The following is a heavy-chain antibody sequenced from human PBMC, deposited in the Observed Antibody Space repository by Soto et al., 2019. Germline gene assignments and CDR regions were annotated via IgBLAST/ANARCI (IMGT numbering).Heavy chain of an antibody. J-gene: IGHJ4*02. CDR3: AGRSSGWYFDY. V-gene: IGHV3-23*01. D-gene: IGHD6-19*01. CDR2: ISGSGGST. CDR1: GFTFSSYA. Sequence: EVQLLESGGGLVQPGGSLRLSCAASGFTFSSYAMNWVRQAPGKGLEWVSVISGSGGSTYHADSVKGRFTISRDNSKNTLYLQINSVRAEDTAVYYCAGRSSGWYFDYWGQGSLVTVTS.